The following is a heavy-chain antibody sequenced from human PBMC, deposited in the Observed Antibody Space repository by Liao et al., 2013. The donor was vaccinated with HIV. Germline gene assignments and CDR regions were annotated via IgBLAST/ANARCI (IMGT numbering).Heavy chain of an antibody. Sequence: QVQLQESGPGLVKPSETLSLTCTVSGDSISSSSWSWIRQPAGKGLEWIGRVYTSGSTNYNPSLKSRVTISVDTSKNQFSLKLSSVTAADTAVYYCARADDLVLGEDAFDIWGQGTMVTVSS. J-gene: IGHJ3*02. CDR1: GDSISSSS. CDR2: VYTSGST. CDR3: ARADDLVLGEDAFDI. D-gene: IGHD2-21*01. V-gene: IGHV4-4*07.